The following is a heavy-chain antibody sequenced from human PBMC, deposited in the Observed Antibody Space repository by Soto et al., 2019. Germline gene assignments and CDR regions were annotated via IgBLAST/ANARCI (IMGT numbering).Heavy chain of an antibody. D-gene: IGHD5-18*01. V-gene: IGHV3-30*18. J-gene: IGHJ6*02. CDR3: AKDGGGYSYGFSSYYYGMDV. Sequence: QVQLVESGGGVVQPGRSLRLSCAASGFTFSSYGMHWVRQAPGKGLEWVAVISYDGSNKYYADSAKGRFTISRDNSKNTLYLQMNSLRAEDTAVYYCAKDGGGYSYGFSSYYYGMDVWGQGTTVTVSS. CDR1: GFTFSSYG. CDR2: ISYDGSNK.